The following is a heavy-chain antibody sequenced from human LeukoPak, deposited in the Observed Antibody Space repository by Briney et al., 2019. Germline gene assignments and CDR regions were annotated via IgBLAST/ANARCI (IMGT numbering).Heavy chain of an antibody. CDR1: GGSFSGYY. Sequence: PSETLSLTCAVYGGSFSGYYWSWIRQPPGKGLEWIGEINHSGSTNYNPSLKSRVTISVDTSKNQFSLKLSSVTAADTAVYYCARDRHIVVVPAAIRDYYGMDVWGQGTTVTVSS. J-gene: IGHJ6*02. V-gene: IGHV4-34*01. CDR3: ARDRHIVVVPAAIRDYYGMDV. D-gene: IGHD2-2*01. CDR2: INHSGST.